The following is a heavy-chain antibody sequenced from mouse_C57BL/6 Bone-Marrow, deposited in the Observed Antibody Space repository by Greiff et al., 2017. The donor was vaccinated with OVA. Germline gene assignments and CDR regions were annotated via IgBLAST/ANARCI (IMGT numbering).Heavy chain of an antibody. V-gene: IGHV14-2*01. J-gene: IGHJ3*01. CDR3: AGSYYMRAWFAY. CDR2: IDPEDGET. D-gene: IGHD2-12*01. CDR1: GFNIKDYY. Sequence: EVQLQQSGAELVKPGASVKLSCTASGFNIKDYYMHWVKQRTEQGLEWIGRIDPEDGETKYAPKFQGKATITADKTSNTAYLQLSSLTSEDTAVYYYAGSYYMRAWFAYGGQGTLVTVSA.